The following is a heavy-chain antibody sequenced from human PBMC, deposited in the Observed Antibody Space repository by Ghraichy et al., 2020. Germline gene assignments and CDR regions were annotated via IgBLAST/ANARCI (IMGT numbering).Heavy chain of an antibody. CDR1: GFTFSSYS. CDR2: ISSSSSTI. V-gene: IGHV3-48*02. Sequence: GGSLRLSCAASGFTFSSYSMNWVRQAPGKGLEWVSYISSSSSTIYYADSVKGRFTISRDNAKNSLYLQMNSLRDEDTAVYYCARDYVWGSYRHFDYWGQGTLVTVSS. CDR3: ARDYVWGSYRHFDY. D-gene: IGHD3-16*02. J-gene: IGHJ4*02.